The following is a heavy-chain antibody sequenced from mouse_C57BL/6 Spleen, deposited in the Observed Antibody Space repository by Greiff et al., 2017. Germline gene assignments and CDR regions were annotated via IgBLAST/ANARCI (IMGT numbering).Heavy chain of an antibody. Sequence: EVHLVESGGGLVKPGGSLKLSCAASGFTFSSYAMSWVRQTPEKRLEWVATISDGGSYTYYPDHVEGRFTISRDNAKNNLYLQMSHLKSEDTAMYYCARENYGNYDYAMDYWGQGTSVTVSS. CDR3: ARENYGNYDYAMDY. V-gene: IGHV5-4*01. CDR2: ISDGGSYT. CDR1: GFTFSSYA. J-gene: IGHJ4*01. D-gene: IGHD2-1*01.